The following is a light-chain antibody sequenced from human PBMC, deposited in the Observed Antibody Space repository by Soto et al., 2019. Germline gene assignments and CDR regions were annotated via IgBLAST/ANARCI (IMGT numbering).Light chain of an antibody. Sequence: DIQMTQSPSSLSASVGDRVTITCRASQSISSYLNWYQQKPGKAPKLLIYAASSLQSGVPSRFSGSGSGTEFTLSISSLQSEDVAVYYCQQYGDWPPETFGQGTKLEI. J-gene: IGKJ2*01. V-gene: IGKV1-39*01. CDR2: AAS. CDR3: QQYGDWPPET. CDR1: QSISSY.